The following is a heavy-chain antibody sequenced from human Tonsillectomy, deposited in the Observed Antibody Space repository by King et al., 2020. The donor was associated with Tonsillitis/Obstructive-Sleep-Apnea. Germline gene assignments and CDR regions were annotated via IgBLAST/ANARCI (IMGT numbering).Heavy chain of an antibody. CDR2: IYFSGST. CDR3: AREKEMENGMDV. J-gene: IGHJ6*02. Sequence: VQLQESGPGLVKPSETLSLTCTVSGGSISSYCWSWIRQPPGKRLEWIGYIYFSGSTNYNPSLQSRVTISVDTSKNQFSLKLSSVTAADTAVYYCAREKEMENGMDVWGQGTTVTVSS. V-gene: IGHV4-59*01. CDR1: GGSISSYC. D-gene: IGHD5-24*01.